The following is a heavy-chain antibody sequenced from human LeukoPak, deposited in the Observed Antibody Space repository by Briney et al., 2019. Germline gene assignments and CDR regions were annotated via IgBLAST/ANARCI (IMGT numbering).Heavy chain of an antibody. J-gene: IGHJ4*02. Sequence: GASVKVSCNTSAGTFSSYAISWLRHTRGQGLGWMGRLIPTPVIANYAQKFQGRDTFTAAISTSTANTELTSLRPEVPAVTNFATDVVVVSAGPRSYFDYWGQGTLVTVSS. CDR1: AGTFSSYA. V-gene: IGHV1-69*04. CDR3: ATDVVVVSAGPRSYFDY. CDR2: LIPTPVIA. D-gene: IGHD2-2*01.